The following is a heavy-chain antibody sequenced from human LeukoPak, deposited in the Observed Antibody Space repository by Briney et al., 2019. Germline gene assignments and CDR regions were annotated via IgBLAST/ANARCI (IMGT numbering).Heavy chain of an antibody. CDR3: ARDGYASGSHDY. V-gene: IGHV3-7*04. J-gene: IGHJ4*02. D-gene: IGHD3-10*01. Sequence: PGGSLRLSCAASGFTFSSYWMTWVRQAPGKGLEWVGNIKQDGSEKYYVDSVKGRFTTSRDNAKNSLCLQLNSLRAEDTAVYYCARDGYASGSHDYWGQGTLVTVSS. CDR1: GFTFSSYW. CDR2: IKQDGSEK.